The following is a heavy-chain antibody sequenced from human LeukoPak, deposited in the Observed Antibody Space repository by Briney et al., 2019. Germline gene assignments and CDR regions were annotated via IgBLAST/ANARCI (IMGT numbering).Heavy chain of an antibody. CDR2: INPSGGST. V-gene: IGHV1-46*01. D-gene: IGHD1-26*01. Sequence: ASVKVSCKASGYTFTSCYVHWVRQAPGQGLEWMGGINPSGGSTSYAQKFQDRVTMTRDTSTSTVYMDLSNLTSEDTAVYYCARLRYSGRYDYWGQGTLVTVSS. CDR1: GYTFTSCY. CDR3: ARLRYSGRYDY. J-gene: IGHJ4*02.